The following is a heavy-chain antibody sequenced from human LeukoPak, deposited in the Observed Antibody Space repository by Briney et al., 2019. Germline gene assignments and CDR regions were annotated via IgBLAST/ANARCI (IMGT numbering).Heavy chain of an antibody. Sequence: ASVKVSCKASGGTFSSYAISWVRQAPGQGLEWMGRIIPILGIANYAQKFQGRVTITADKSTSTAYMELSSLRSEDTAAYYCASYYGSGSYYAPYYCGMDVWGQGTTVTVSS. D-gene: IGHD3-10*01. CDR3: ASYYGSGSYYAPYYCGMDV. J-gene: IGHJ6*02. CDR2: IIPILGIA. CDR1: GGTFSSYA. V-gene: IGHV1-69*04.